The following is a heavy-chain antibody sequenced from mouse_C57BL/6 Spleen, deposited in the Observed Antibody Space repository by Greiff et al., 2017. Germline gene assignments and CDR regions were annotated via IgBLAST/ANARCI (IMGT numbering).Heavy chain of an antibody. J-gene: IGHJ1*03. D-gene: IGHD1-1*01. CDR2: IYPGDGDT. V-gene: IGHV1-82*01. CDR3: ARSEVLLGV. CDR1: GYAFSSSW. Sequence: QVQLQQSGPELVKPGASVKISCKASGYAFSSSWMNWVKQRPGKGLEWIGRIYPGDGDTNYNGKFKGTATLTADKSSSTAYMQLSRLTSEDSAVYFCARSEVLLGVWGTGTTVTVSS.